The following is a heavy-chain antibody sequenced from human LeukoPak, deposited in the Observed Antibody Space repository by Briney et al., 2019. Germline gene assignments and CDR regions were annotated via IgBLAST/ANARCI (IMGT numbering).Heavy chain of an antibody. J-gene: IGHJ4*02. V-gene: IGHV3-23*01. CDR2: ISGSGGST. Sequence: GGSLGLSCAASGFTFSSYAMSWVRQAPGKGLEWVSAISGSGGSTYYADSVKGRFTISRDNSKNTLYLQMNSLRAEDTAVYYCAKDSGSYYDYVWGSYRYVDLFDYWGQGTLVTVSS. D-gene: IGHD3-16*02. CDR1: GFTFSSYA. CDR3: AKDSGSYYDYVWGSYRYVDLFDY.